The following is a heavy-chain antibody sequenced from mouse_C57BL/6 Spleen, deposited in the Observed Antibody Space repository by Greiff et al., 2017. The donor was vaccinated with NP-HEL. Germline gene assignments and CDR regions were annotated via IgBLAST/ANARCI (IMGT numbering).Heavy chain of an antibody. D-gene: IGHD1-1*01. V-gene: IGHV7-3*01. CDR1: GFTFTDYY. Sequence: EVKLVESGGGLVQPGGSLSLSCAASGFTFTDYYMSWVRQPPGKALEWLGFIRNKANGYTTEYSASVKGRFTISRDNSQSILYLQMNALRAEDSATYYCARSILRSHFDYWGQGTTLTVSS. CDR3: ARSILRSHFDY. CDR2: IRNKANGYTT. J-gene: IGHJ2*01.